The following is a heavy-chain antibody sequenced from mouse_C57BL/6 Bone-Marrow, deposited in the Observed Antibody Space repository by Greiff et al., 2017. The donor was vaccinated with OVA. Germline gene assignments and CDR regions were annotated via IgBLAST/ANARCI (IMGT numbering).Heavy chain of an antibody. J-gene: IGHJ1*03. D-gene: IGHD1-1*01. V-gene: IGHV5-12*01. CDR1: GFTFSDYY. CDR3: ASSTVVAYWYFDV. Sequence: GMLVESGGGLVQPGGSLKLSCAASGFTFSDYYMYWVRQTPEKRLEWVAYISNGGGSTYYPDTVKGRFTISRDNAKNTLYLQMSRLKSEDTAMYYCASSTVVAYWYFDVWGTGTTVTVSS. CDR2: ISNGGGST.